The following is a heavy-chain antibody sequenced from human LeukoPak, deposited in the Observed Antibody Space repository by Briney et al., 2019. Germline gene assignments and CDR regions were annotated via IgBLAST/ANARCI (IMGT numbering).Heavy chain of an antibody. D-gene: IGHD6-19*01. J-gene: IGHJ3*01. V-gene: IGHV3-48*01. Sequence: GGSLRLSCAVPGFIVSNYDINSVRQAPGEGLGWVSYITGSSRTKSYADSVKGRFTISRDNAENSVYLQMNSLRAEDTAVYYCARPTSSGWYSHWGQGAMVTVSS. CDR3: ARPTSSGWYSH. CDR2: ITGSSRTK. CDR1: GFIVSNYD.